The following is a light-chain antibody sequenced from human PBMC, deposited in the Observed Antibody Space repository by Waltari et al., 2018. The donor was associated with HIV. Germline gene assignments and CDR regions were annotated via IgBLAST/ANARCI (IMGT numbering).Light chain of an antibody. CDR2: EVK. Sequence: QSALTQPPSVSASPGQSVTISCTGTSSDIGSYNLVSWYLQPPGTAPRIIISEVKNRPSGVPDRFSASKSGNTASLTISGLQAEDEADYYCSSYKNNNTIVFGTGTKVTVL. CDR1: SSDIGSYNL. CDR3: SSYKNNNTIV. J-gene: IGLJ1*01. V-gene: IGLV2-18*02.